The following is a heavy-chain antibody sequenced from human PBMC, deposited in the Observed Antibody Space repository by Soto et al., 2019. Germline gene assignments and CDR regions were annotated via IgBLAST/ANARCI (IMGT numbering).Heavy chain of an antibody. CDR2: IYYSGTT. J-gene: IGHJ4*02. V-gene: IGHV4-59*01. Sequence: SETLSLTCTVSGGSISNFYWSWIRQPPGKGLEWIGYIYYSGTTSYNPSLNSRVTISVDTSKNQFSLKLNSVTAADTAVYYCARESYYGSGATVVGYWGLGTMVTVSS. CDR1: GGSISNFY. CDR3: ARESYYGSGATVVGY. D-gene: IGHD3-10*01.